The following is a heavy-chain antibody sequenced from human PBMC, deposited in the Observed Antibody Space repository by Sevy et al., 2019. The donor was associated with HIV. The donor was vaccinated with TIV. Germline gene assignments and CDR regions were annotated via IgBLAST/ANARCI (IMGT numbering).Heavy chain of an antibody. J-gene: IGHJ4*02. V-gene: IGHV3-23*01. D-gene: IGHD6-13*01. Sequence: GGSLRLSCVVSGYSFSSYAISWVRQAPGKGLEWVSTINGRGGSTYYADSVKGRFTISRYNPKNTLFLQMLNLRVDDTAIYDCARPSPRLAAAAFAFYDYWGQGTLVTVSS. CDR3: ARPSPRLAAAAFAFYDY. CDR1: GYSFSSYA. CDR2: INGRGGST.